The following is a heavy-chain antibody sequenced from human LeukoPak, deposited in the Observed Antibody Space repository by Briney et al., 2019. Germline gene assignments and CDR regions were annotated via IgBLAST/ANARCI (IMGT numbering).Heavy chain of an antibody. Sequence: GGSLRLSCAASGFTFSRSWMTWVRQAPGKGLEWVASINEDGSEIHYVDSVKGRFTISRDNAKNSLYLQMNSLRAGDTAVYYCAELGITMIGGVWGKGTTVTISS. D-gene: IGHD3-10*02. J-gene: IGHJ6*04. CDR2: INEDGSEI. V-gene: IGHV3-7*01. CDR3: AELGITMIGGV. CDR1: GFTFSRSW.